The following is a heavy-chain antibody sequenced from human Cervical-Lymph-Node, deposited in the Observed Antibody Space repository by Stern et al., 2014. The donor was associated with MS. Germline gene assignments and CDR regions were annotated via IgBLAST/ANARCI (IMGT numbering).Heavy chain of an antibody. V-gene: IGHV3-74*02. CDR1: GFTFSSFW. D-gene: IGHD1-26*01. CDR2: SNTDGTTT. Sequence: EVQLVESGGGLVQPGGSLRLSCAASGFTFSSFWMYWVRQAPGKGLVWVSRSNTDGTTTSYADSVKGRFTISRDNAKNTLYLQMNSLGVEDTAVYYCARGVLGSNDYWGQGTLVAVSS. CDR3: ARGVLGSNDY. J-gene: IGHJ4*02.